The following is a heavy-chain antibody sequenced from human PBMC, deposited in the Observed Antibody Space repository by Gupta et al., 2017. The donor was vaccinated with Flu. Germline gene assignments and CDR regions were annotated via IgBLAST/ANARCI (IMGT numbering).Heavy chain of an antibody. J-gene: IGHJ6*02. CDR2: IIPIFGPA. Sequence: MGGIIPIFGPANYAQKFQGRVTITADESTSTAYMELSSLRSEDTAVYYCARDQFARILTGYYLAGYYGMDVWGQGTTVTVSS. V-gene: IGHV1-69*01. D-gene: IGHD3-9*01. CDR3: ARDQFARILTGYYLAGYYGMDV.